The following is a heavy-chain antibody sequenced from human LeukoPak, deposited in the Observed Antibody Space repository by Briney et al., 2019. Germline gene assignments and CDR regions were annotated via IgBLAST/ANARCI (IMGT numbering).Heavy chain of an antibody. Sequence: PSETLSLTCTVSGGSISSYYWSWIRQPPGKGLEWIGYIYYSGSTNYNPSLKSRVTISVDTSKNQFSLKLSSVTAADTAVYYCARAYSGSFVDYWGQGTLVTVSS. CDR2: IYYSGST. CDR3: ARAYSGSFVDY. J-gene: IGHJ4*02. D-gene: IGHD1-26*01. V-gene: IGHV4-59*08. CDR1: GGSISSYY.